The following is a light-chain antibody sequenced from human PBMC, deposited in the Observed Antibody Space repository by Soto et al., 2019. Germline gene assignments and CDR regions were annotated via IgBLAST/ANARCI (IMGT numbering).Light chain of an antibody. J-gene: IGKJ4*01. CDR1: QRLLSSY. Sequence: EIVLTQSPTTLSLSPGEGATLSCRASQRLLSSYLVWYQQRPCQAPRLLIYEASTRAPGIPDRFSGSGSGTDFILTISRVEPEDFAVYYCQQFGRSVTFGGGTKVEI. CDR3: QQFGRSVT. CDR2: EAS. V-gene: IGKV3-20*01.